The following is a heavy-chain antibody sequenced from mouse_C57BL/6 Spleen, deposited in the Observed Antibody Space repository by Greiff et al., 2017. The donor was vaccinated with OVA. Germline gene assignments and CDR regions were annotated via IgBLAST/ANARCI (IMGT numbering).Heavy chain of an antibody. CDR1: GFNIKDYY. V-gene: IGHV14-2*01. D-gene: IGHD1-1*01. J-gene: IGHJ1*03. CDR3: ARPPLFTTVVATNCDV. Sequence: VQLQESGAELVKPGASVKLSCTASGFNIKDYYMHWVKQRPEQGLEWIGRIDPDDGETKYAPKFQGKATLTADTSSNTAYLQLSSLTSEDTAVYYCARPPLFTTVVATNCDVWGTGTTVTVSS. CDR2: IDPDDGET.